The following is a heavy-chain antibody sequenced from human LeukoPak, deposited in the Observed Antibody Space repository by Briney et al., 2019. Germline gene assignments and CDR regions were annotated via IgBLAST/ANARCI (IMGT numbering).Heavy chain of an antibody. Sequence: PGGSLRLSCAASGFTLSIYTMNWVRQAPGKGLEWVSAISGSGGSTYYADSVKGRFTISRDNSKNTLYLQMNSLRAEDTAVYYCAKNLVGNHYFDYWGQGTLVTASS. V-gene: IGHV3-23*01. J-gene: IGHJ4*02. D-gene: IGHD1-14*01. CDR2: ISGSGGST. CDR1: GFTLSIYT. CDR3: AKNLVGNHYFDY.